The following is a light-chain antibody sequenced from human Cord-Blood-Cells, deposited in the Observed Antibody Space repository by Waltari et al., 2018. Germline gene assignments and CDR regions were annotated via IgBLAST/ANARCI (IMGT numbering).Light chain of an antibody. V-gene: IGKV3-15*01. J-gene: IGKJ4*01. Sequence: EIVITQSPATLSVSPGERATLPCRASPSVSSNLAWYQPKPGQAPRLLIYGASTRATGIPARFSGRWSRTEFPITISSLQSEDFAFYYCQQYNNWPLTFGGGTKVEIK. CDR2: GAS. CDR3: QQYNNWPLT. CDR1: PSVSSN.